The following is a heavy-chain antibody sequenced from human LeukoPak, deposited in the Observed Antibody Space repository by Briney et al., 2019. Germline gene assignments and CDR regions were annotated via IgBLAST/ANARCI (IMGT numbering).Heavy chain of an antibody. Sequence: PGGSLRLSCAASGIIFSNYWMHWVRQAPGKGLVWVSRINRDGSSTSYADSVKGRFTISRDNAKNTLYLQMSSLRAEDTAVYYCARGGGYSYGSFDYWGQGTLVTVSS. V-gene: IGHV3-74*01. D-gene: IGHD5-18*01. CDR2: INRDGSST. J-gene: IGHJ4*02. CDR3: ARGGGYSYGSFDY. CDR1: GIIFSNYW.